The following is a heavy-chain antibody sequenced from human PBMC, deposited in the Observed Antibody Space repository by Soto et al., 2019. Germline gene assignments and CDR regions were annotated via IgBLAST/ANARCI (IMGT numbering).Heavy chain of an antibody. CDR3: ARDPIPGGMDV. CDR2: IYYSGST. V-gene: IGHV4-59*01. CDR1: GGSISSYY. D-gene: IGHD2-21*01. J-gene: IGHJ6*02. Sequence: SATLSLTCTVSGGSISSYYGSWIRQPPGKGLEWIGYIYYSGSTNYNPSLKSRVTISVDTSKNQFSLKLSSVTAADTAVYYCARDPIPGGMDVWGRGTTVTVSS.